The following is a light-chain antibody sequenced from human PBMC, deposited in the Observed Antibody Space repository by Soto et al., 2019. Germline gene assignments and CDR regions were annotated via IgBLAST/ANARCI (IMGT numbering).Light chain of an antibody. V-gene: IGKV3-20*01. Sequence: EIVLTQSPGTLSLSPGERATLSCRASQSVSSSYLAWYQQKPGQAPRLLIYGASSRATGIPDRFSGSGSGKDFTLTISRLELEDFAVYYCQQYGSSPALTFGGGTKVDIK. CDR2: GAS. CDR3: QQYGSSPALT. J-gene: IGKJ4*01. CDR1: QSVSSSY.